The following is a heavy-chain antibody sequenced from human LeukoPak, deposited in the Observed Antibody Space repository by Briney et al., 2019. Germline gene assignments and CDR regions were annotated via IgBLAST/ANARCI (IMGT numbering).Heavy chain of an antibody. V-gene: IGHV3-23*01. CDR2: ISGSGGST. Sequence: GGSLRLSCIASGFIFRSYWMSWVRQAPGKGLEWVSAISGSGGSTYYADSVKGRFTISRDNSKNTLYLQMNSLRAEDTAVYYCAKLTYSSSKYFDYWGQGTLVTVSS. CDR3: AKLTYSSSKYFDY. D-gene: IGHD6-6*01. J-gene: IGHJ4*02. CDR1: GFIFRSYW.